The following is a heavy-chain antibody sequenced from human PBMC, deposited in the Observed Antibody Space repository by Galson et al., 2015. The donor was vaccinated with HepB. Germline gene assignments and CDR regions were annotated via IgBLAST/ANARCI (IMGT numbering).Heavy chain of an antibody. CDR1: GFSLSIPVVG. D-gene: IGHD2-2*01. CDR3: AHQGERRYCSGAGCFSDFDY. J-gene: IGHJ4*02. CDR2: IYWNDDK. Sequence: PALVKPTQTLTLTCTFSGFSLSIPVVGVGWIRQPPDKALEWLALIYWNDDKRYNPSLQSRLTITKDTSKNQVVLTLTNMDPVDTATYYCAHQGERRYCSGAGCFSDFDYWGQGTLVTVSS. V-gene: IGHV2-5*01.